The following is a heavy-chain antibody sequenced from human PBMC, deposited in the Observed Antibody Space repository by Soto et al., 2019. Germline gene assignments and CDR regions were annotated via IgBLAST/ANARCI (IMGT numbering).Heavy chain of an antibody. Sequence: QVQLVQSEAEVKKPGASLKVSCRASGYNFANYGISWVRQAPGQGLEWMGWISAHNGDTKYAQKVQGRVTMTADQSTSTAYMEMWSLRSDDTAVYYCARDAAYNDFWGGVMELYSYNMDVWGQGTTVTV. J-gene: IGHJ6*02. V-gene: IGHV1-18*01. CDR1: GYNFANYG. D-gene: IGHD3-3*01. CDR3: ARDAAYNDFWGGVMELYSYNMDV. CDR2: ISAHNGDT.